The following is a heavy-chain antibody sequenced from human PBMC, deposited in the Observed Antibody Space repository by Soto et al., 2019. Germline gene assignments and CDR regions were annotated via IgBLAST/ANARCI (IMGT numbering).Heavy chain of an antibody. J-gene: IGHJ4*02. CDR3: ARGRESYNWNDVGY. CDR1: GGSISNNY. V-gene: IGHV4-59*01. D-gene: IGHD1-1*01. Sequence: PSQTLSLTCIVSGGSISNNYWSSFRQPPGKGLERIGYIYYSARTNYNPSLKSRVTISVDTSKKQFSLKLSYVCGADTAVYYWARGRESYNWNDVGYWGQGTLVTVAS. CDR2: IYYSART.